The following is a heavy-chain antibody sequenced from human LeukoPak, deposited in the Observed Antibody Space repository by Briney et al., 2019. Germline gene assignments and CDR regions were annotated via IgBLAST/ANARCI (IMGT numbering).Heavy chain of an antibody. D-gene: IGHD6-13*01. CDR2: IFHSGST. V-gene: IGHV4-4*02. Sequence: SGTLSLTCAVSGGSITSSNWWSWVRQPPGKGLEWIGEIFHSGSTNYNPSLKSRVTISVDTSKNQFSLKLSSVTAADTAVYYCASDSSSWYKGLSWGQGTLVTVSS. CDR1: GGSITSSNW. CDR3: ASDSSSWYKGLS. J-gene: IGHJ4*02.